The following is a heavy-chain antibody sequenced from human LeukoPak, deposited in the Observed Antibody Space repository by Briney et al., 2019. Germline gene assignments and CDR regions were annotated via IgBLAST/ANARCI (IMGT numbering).Heavy chain of an antibody. J-gene: IGHJ5*02. CDR3: ASEYCSGGSCHPYNWFDP. V-gene: IGHV1-69*13. Sequence: SVKVSCKASGCTFNNYVLSWVRQAPGQGLDWMGGFIPLFDTAHYAQKLQGRVTITADESTSTAYMELSSLRSEDTAVYYCASEYCSGGSCHPYNWFDPWGQGTLVTVSS. CDR2: FIPLFDTA. CDR1: GCTFNNYV. D-gene: IGHD2-15*01.